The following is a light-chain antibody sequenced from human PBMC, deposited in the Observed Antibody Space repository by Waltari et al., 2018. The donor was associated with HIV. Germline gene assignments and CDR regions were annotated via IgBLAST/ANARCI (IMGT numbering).Light chain of an antibody. V-gene: IGKV1-39*01. Sequence: DIQLTQSPASLSPSVGDRVTFTCRASQNIRSYLNWYQLKPGKAPKLLIYAASTLQSGVPSRFSGGASGTDFTLTITSLQPEDFSTYYCQQSYDAPYTFGQGTKLEIK. CDR2: AAS. CDR1: QNIRSY. J-gene: IGKJ2*01. CDR3: QQSYDAPYT.